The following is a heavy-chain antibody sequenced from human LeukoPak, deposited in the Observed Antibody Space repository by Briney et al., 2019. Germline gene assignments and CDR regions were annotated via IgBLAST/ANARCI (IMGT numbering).Heavy chain of an antibody. J-gene: IGHJ4*02. Sequence: GGSLRLSCAVSGFTFSTYAMSWVRQAPGKGLEWVSTITSGSDSYYADSVKGRFTISRDNSKNTLYLQMNSLRAEDTAVYYCAPSGYYPYYFDYWGQGTLVTVSS. CDR3: APSGYYPYYFDY. V-gene: IGHV3-23*01. CDR1: GFTFSTYA. CDR2: ITSGSDS. D-gene: IGHD3-22*01.